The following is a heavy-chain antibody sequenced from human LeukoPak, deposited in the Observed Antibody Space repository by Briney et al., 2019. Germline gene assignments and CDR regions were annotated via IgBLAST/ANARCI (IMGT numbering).Heavy chain of an antibody. V-gene: IGHV3-21*01. CDR1: GFTFSTYT. CDR2: ISSGSSYI. D-gene: IGHD2-2*01. J-gene: IGHJ4*02. Sequence: GGSLRLSCAASGFTFSTYTMNWVRKAPGKGLEWVSSISSGSSYISYADSLKGRFNISRDNPKNSLYLQINSLRAEDTAVYHCARDACSSTSCFRDYWGQGTRVTVSS. CDR3: ARDACSSTSCFRDY.